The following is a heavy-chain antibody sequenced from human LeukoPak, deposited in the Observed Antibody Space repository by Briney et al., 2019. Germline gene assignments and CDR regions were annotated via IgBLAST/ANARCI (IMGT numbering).Heavy chain of an antibody. Sequence: ASVKVSCKASGYTFTSYAMHWVRQAPGQRLEWMGWINAGNGNTKYSQKFQGRVTITRDTSASTAYMELSSLRSEDTAVYYCARDPSLRFGELYRWSRFDPWGQGTLVTVSS. CDR3: ARDPSLRFGELYRWSRFDP. D-gene: IGHD3-10*01. J-gene: IGHJ5*02. CDR1: GYTFTSYA. V-gene: IGHV1-3*01. CDR2: INAGNGNT.